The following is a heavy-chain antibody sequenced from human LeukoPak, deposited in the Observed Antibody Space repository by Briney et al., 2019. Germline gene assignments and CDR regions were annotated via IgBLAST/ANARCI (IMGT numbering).Heavy chain of an antibody. CDR3: ARGRYGELDV. D-gene: IGHD4-17*01. J-gene: IGHJ6*02. Sequence: GGSLRLSCAASGFTFSSYAMSWVRQAPGKGLEWVSSMSGSGGSTYYADSVKGRFTIPRDDSQNTLYLQMNSLRAEDTAGYYCARGRYGELDVWGQGTTVTVSS. V-gene: IGHV3-23*01. CDR1: GFTFSSYA. CDR2: MSGSGGST.